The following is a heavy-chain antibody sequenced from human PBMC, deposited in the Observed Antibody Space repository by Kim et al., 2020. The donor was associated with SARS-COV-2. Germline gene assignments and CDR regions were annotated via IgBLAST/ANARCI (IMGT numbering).Heavy chain of an antibody. J-gene: IGHJ1*01. D-gene: IGHD1-26*01. CDR2: ISSGGYDT. CDR1: GFTFKNHG. V-gene: IGHV3-23*01. Sequence: GGSLRLSCVASGFTFKNHGMSWVRQAPGKGLEWVAGISSGGYDTYYIDSVKGRLTISRDNFKNTLYLQMNSLGVEDTAMYYCAKDIDRIGNPCFQNWGQG. CDR3: AKDIDRIGNPCFQN.